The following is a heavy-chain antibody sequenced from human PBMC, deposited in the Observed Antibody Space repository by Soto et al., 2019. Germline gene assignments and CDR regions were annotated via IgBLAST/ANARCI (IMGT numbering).Heavy chain of an antibody. Sequence: GSLRLSCAAAGFDFEDYAMHWVRQVPGKGLEWVSLTNSDGTDSYYMDSVKGRFTISRDNAKSTLYLQMDRLRPEDTALYFCAHPRGYGVFDAYDIWGQGTMVTVSS. CDR2: TNSDGTDS. CDR3: AHPRGYGVFDAYDI. D-gene: IGHD4-17*01. J-gene: IGHJ3*02. CDR1: GFDFEDYA. V-gene: IGHV3-43D*04.